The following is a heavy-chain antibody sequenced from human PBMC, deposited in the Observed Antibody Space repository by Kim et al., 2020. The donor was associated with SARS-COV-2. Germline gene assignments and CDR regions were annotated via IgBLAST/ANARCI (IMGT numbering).Heavy chain of an antibody. J-gene: IGHJ4*02. CDR2: ISYDGSNK. V-gene: IGHV3-30-3*01. Sequence: GGSLRLSCAASGFTFSSYAMHWVRQAPGKGLEWVAVISYDGSNKYYADSVKGRFTISRDNSKNTLYLQMNSLRAEDTAVYYCARPTQTVTPNSGFDYWGQGTLVTVSS. D-gene: IGHD4-17*01. CDR3: ARPTQTVTPNSGFDY. CDR1: GFTFSSYA.